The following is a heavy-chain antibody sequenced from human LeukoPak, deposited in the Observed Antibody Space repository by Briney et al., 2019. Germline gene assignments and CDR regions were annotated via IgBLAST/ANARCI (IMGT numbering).Heavy chain of an antibody. D-gene: IGHD2-2*02. V-gene: IGHV3-33*01. Sequence: GRSLRLSCAASGFTFSSYGMHWVRQAPGKGLEWVAVIWYDGSNKYYADSVKGRFTISRDNSKNTLYLQMNSLRAEDTAVYYCARDRGLHCSSTGCYKSYFDYWGQGTLVTVSS. CDR2: IWYDGSNK. J-gene: IGHJ4*02. CDR1: GFTFSSYG. CDR3: ARDRGLHCSSTGCYKSYFDY.